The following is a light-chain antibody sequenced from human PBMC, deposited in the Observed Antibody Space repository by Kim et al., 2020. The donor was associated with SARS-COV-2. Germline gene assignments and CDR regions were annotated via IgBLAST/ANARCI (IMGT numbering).Light chain of an antibody. CDR2: GAS. CDR1: PSVSSSY. Sequence: SPGERAPLPCRASPSVSSSYLAWYQQKPGQAPRLLIYGASSRATGIPDRFSGSGSGTDFTLTISRLEPEDFAVYYCQQYGSSPKLTFGGGTKVEI. V-gene: IGKV3-20*01. CDR3: QQYGSSPKLT. J-gene: IGKJ4*01.